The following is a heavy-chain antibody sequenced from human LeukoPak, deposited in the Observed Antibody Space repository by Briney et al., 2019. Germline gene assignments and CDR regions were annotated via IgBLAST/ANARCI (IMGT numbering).Heavy chain of an antibody. CDR1: GFTFSSYG. J-gene: IGHJ4*02. CDR2: ISSHGGSK. CDR3: VKDPEYGSGYFDN. V-gene: IGHV3-64D*06. Sequence: GGSLRLSCSASGFTFSSYGMHWVRQAPGKGLEYVSGISSHGGSKYYADSVKGRFTVSRDNSKNTLYLQMSSLRPEKTAVYYCVKDPEYGSGYFDNWGQGTLVTVSS. D-gene: IGHD6-19*01.